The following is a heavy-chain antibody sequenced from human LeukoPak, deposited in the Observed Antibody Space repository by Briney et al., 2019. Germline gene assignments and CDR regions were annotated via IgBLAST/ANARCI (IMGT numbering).Heavy chain of an antibody. D-gene: IGHD4-17*01. CDR2: INPNSGGT. Sequence: GASVKVSCKASGCTFTGHYIHWVRQAPGQGLEWMGWINPNSGGTNYAQKFQGRVTMTRDTSISTAYMELSRLRSDDTAVYYCARSENGDYAPSFDYWGQGTLVTVSS. V-gene: IGHV1-2*02. J-gene: IGHJ4*02. CDR3: ARSENGDYAPSFDY. CDR1: GCTFTGHY.